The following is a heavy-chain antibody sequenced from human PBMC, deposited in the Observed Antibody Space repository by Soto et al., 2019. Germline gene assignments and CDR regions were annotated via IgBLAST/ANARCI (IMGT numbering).Heavy chain of an antibody. Sequence: QVQLQESGPGLVKPSETLSLTCSVSAGSISGYYWSWIRQPPGKGLEWIGYTRYSESTSYNPSLMSRLILSVDTSNNQFSLKLSSVTAADTALYYCARHDLRGGAYDSWGQGTLVTVSS. V-gene: IGHV4-59*08. J-gene: IGHJ4*02. CDR2: TRYSEST. D-gene: IGHD3-10*01. CDR3: ARHDLRGGAYDS. CDR1: AGSISGYY.